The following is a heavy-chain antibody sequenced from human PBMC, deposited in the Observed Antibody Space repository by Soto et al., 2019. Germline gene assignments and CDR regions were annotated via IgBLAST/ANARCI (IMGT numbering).Heavy chain of an antibody. CDR1: GFTFSSYG. CDR2: ISYDGSNK. J-gene: IGHJ3*02. V-gene: IGHV3-30*18. CDR3: AKEAFDI. Sequence: QVQLVESGGGVVQPGRSLRLSCAASGFTFSSYGMHWVRQAPGKGLEWVAVISYDGSNKYYADSVKGRFTISRDNSKNTLYLQMNSLRAEDTAVYYCAKEAFDIWGQGTMVTVSS.